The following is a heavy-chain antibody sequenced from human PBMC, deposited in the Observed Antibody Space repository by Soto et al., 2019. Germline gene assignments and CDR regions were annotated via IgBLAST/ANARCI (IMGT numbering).Heavy chain of an antibody. D-gene: IGHD6-13*01. CDR2: IKSKIDGETT. J-gene: IGHJ3*01. V-gene: IGHV3-15*01. CDR1: GFTFSSYG. CDR3: ATLGIDLDY. Sequence: PGGSLRLSCAASGFTFSSYGMHWVRQAPGKGLEWVGRIKSKIDGETTDYAAPVKGRFTMSRDDSKNTLYLQMNSLKTEDSAVYHCATLGIDLDYWGPGITVT.